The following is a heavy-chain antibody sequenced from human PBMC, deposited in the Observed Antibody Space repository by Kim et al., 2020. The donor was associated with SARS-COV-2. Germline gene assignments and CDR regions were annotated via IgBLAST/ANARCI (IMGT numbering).Heavy chain of an antibody. D-gene: IGHD3-22*01. CDR1: GGTFSSYA. CDR2: IIPIFGTA. V-gene: IGHV1-69*13. CDR3: ARTRINYDSRDGFGY. Sequence: SVKVSCKASGGTFSSYAISWVRQAPGQGLEWMGGIIPIFGTANYAQKFQGRVTITADESTSTAYMELSSLRSEDTAVYYCARTRINYDSRDGFGYWGQGTLVTVSS. J-gene: IGHJ4*02.